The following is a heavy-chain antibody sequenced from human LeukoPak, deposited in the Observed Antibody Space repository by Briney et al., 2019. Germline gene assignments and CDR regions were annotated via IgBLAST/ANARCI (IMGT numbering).Heavy chain of an antibody. CDR2: IGPGGDI. Sequence: GGSLRLSCAASGFSFTAYSMNWVRQAPGRGLEWISYIGPGGDIYYADSVTGRFTVSRDTAKNSLHLQMNGLRVEDTAVYYCARRFDSWGQGTLVTVSS. V-gene: IGHV3-48*01. CDR1: GFSFTAYS. J-gene: IGHJ4*02. CDR3: ARRFDS.